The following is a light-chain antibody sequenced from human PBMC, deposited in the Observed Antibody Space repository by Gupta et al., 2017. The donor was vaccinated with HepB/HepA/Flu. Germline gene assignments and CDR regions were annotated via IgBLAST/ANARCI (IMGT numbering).Light chain of an antibody. CDR1: NSTIGSDI. J-gene: IGLJ2*01. CDR2: NNN. CDR3: ATWDASRNGVV. V-gene: IGLV1-44*01. Sequence: SVLTQPPSVSGTPGQRVTISCSGSNSTIGSDIVNWYQQLPGTAPKLVIYNNNQRPSGVPDRFSASKSGTSASLAISDLQAEDEADYHCATWDASRNGVVFGGGTKLTVL.